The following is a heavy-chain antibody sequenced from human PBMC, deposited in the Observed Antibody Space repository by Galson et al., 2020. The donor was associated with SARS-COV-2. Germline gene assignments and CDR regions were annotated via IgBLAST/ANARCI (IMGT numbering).Heavy chain of an antibody. J-gene: IGHJ4*02. D-gene: IGHD4-17*01. CDR2: ISGSGGSR. CDR3: AKDRGNDYGDQLDY. V-gene: IGHV3-23*01. Sequence: TGGSLRLSCAASGFTFSRYAMAWVRQAPGKGLEWVSSISGSGGSRYDADPVKGRFTISRDNSKNTLFLQMNSLRAEDTALYYCAKDRGNDYGDQLDYWGQGALVTVSS. CDR1: GFTFSRYA.